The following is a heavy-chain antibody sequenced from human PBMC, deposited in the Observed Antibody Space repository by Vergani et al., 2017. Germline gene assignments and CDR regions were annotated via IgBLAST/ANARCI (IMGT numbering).Heavy chain of an antibody. V-gene: IGHV3-48*03. CDR1: GFTFSSYE. CDR2: ISSGGSTI. D-gene: IGHD2-8*01. J-gene: IGHJ6*02. CDR3: ARDGMLGTVTPHDYYYGMDV. Sequence: EVQLVESGGGLVQPGGSLRLSCPASGFTFSSYEMNWVRPAPGKGLEWVSYISSGGSTIYYVDSVKGRFTISRDNSKNALYLQMNSLRAEDTAVYYCARDGMLGTVTPHDYYYGMDVWGQGTTVTVSS.